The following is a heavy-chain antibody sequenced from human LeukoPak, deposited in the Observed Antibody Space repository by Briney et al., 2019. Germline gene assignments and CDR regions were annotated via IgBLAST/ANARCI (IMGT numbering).Heavy chain of an antibody. J-gene: IGHJ6*03. CDR1: GYSFSHYG. CDR2: ISGYNHNT. D-gene: IGHD3-9*01. CDR3: ARFTRYCDNMNCPGGNMDV. V-gene: IGHV1-18*01. Sequence: ASVKVSCKASGYSFSHYGISWVRQAPGQGLEWMGWISGYNHNTKYAQKFQDRVTLTIDTSTSTAHMELRSLTSDDTAVYYCARFTRYCDNMNCPGGNMDVWGEGTTVTVSS.